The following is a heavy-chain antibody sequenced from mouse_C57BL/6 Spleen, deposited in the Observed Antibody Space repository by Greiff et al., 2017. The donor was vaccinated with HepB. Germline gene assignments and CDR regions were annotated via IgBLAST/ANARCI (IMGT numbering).Heavy chain of an antibody. CDR2: ISYDGSN. CDR1: GYSITSGYY. V-gene: IGHV3-6*01. CDR3: ARDYYYGGDYAMDY. D-gene: IGHD1-1*01. J-gene: IGHJ4*01. Sequence: EVQLQESGPGLVKPSQSLSLTCSVTGYSITSGYYWNWIRQFPGNKLEWMGFISYDGSNNYNPSLKNRISITRDTSKNQFFLTLNSVTTEDTATYYCARDYYYGGDYAMDYWGQGTSVTVSS.